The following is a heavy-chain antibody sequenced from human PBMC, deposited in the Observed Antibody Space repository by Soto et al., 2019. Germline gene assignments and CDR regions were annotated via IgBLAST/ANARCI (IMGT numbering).Heavy chain of an antibody. CDR1: GYTFTSYG. D-gene: IGHD6-6*01. CDR2: ISAYNGNT. V-gene: IGHV1-18*01. Sequence: ASVKVSCKASGYTFTSYGIIWVRQAPGQGLEWMGWISAYNGNTNYAQKLQGRVTMTTDTSTSTAYMGLRSLRSDDTAVYYCARDVSLADYYYGMDVWGQGTTVTVSS. J-gene: IGHJ6*02. CDR3: ARDVSLADYYYGMDV.